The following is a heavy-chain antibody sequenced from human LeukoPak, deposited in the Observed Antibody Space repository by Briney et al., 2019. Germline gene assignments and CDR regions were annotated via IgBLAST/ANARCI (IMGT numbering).Heavy chain of an antibody. CDR3: ARDRMTSSYWFDP. V-gene: IGHV1-2*02. CDR2: INPNSGGT. D-gene: IGHD2-21*02. CDR1: GYTFTGYY. Sequence: ASVKVSCKASGYTFTGYYMHWVRQAPGQGLEWMGWINPNSGGTNYAQKFQGRVTMTRDTSISTAYMELSRLRSDDTAVYYCARDRMTSSYWFDPWGQGTLVTVSS. J-gene: IGHJ5*02.